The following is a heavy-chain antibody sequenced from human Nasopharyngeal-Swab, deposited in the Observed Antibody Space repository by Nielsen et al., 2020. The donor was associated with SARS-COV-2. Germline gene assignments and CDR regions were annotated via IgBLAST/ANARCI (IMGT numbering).Heavy chain of an antibody. J-gene: IGHJ3*02. V-gene: IGHV3-11*04. D-gene: IGHD1-26*01. Sequence: GESLKISCAASGFTFSDYYMSWIRQAPGKGLEWVSYISSSGSTIYYADSVKGRFTISRDNAKNSLYLQMNSLRAEDTAVYYCARAAYSGSYYGAFDIWGQGTMVTVSS. CDR3: ARAAYSGSYYGAFDI. CDR1: GFTFSDYY. CDR2: ISSSGSTI.